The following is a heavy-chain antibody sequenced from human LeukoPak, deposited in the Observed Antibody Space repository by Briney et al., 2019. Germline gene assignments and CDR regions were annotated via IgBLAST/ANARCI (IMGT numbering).Heavy chain of an antibody. D-gene: IGHD2-2*01. J-gene: IGHJ4*02. CDR1: GGSFSGYY. CDR2: INHSGST. Sequence: SETLSLTCAVYGGSFSGYYWSWIRQPPGQGLEWIGEINHSGSTNYNPSLKSRVTISVDTSKNQFSLKLSSVTAADTAVYYCARASIVVVPAAHFDYWGQGTLVTVSS. V-gene: IGHV4-34*01. CDR3: ARASIVVVPAAHFDY.